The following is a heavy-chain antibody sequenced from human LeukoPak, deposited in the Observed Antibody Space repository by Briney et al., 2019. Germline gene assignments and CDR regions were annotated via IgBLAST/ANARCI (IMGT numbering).Heavy chain of an antibody. CDR3: ATVRGGNTRDFDY. V-gene: IGHV3-21*01. J-gene: IGHJ4*02. CDR1: GFTFSSYS. CDR2: ISSSSSYI. Sequence: GGSLRLSCAASGFTFSSYSMNWVRQAPGKGLEWVSSISSSSSYIYYADPVKGRFTISRDNAKNSLYLQMNSLRAEDTAVYYCATVRGGNTRDFDYWGQGTLVTVSS. D-gene: IGHD4-23*01.